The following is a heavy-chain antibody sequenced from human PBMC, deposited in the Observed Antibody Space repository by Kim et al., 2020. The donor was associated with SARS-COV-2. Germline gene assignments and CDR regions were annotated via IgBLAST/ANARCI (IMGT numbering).Heavy chain of an antibody. D-gene: IGHD3-22*01. CDR1: GGSISSGGYY. CDR3: ARASLTMIVVVGAFDI. V-gene: IGHV4-31*03. Sequence: SETLSLTCTVSGGSISSGGYYWSWIRQHPGKGLEWIGYIYYSGSTYYNPSPKSRVTISVDTSKNQFSLKLSSVTAADTAVYYCARASLTMIVVVGAFDIWGQGTMVTVSS. CDR2: IYYSGST. J-gene: IGHJ3*02.